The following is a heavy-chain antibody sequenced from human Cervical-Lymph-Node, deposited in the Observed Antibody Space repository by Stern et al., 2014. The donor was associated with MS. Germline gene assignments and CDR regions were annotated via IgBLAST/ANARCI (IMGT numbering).Heavy chain of an antibody. CDR3: AKDTEAVAGLFDY. J-gene: IGHJ4*02. D-gene: IGHD6-19*01. CDR1: GFTFADYA. CDR2: ISWNSGSI. Sequence: EVQLVESGGGLVQPGRSLRLSCAASGFTFADYAMHWVRQAPGKGLEWVSGISWNSGSIGYADSVKGRFTISRDNAKNSLYLQMNSLRAEDTALYYCAKDTEAVAGLFDYWGQGTLVTVSA. V-gene: IGHV3-9*01.